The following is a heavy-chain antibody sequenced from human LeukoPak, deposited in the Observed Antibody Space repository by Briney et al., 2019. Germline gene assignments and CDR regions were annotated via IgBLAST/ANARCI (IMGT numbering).Heavy chain of an antibody. CDR3: ARGRGQWLSDGLDV. Sequence: GRSLRLSCAASGFTFTSYPMHWVRQAPGKGLDWVAVMSYDGRNEYYSDSVEGRFTISRDTSKNAVYLQMYNLRPEDTAVYYCARGRGQWLSDGLDVWGQGTTVTVSS. J-gene: IGHJ6*02. V-gene: IGHV3-30*04. CDR1: GFTFTSYP. D-gene: IGHD6-19*01. CDR2: MSYDGRNE.